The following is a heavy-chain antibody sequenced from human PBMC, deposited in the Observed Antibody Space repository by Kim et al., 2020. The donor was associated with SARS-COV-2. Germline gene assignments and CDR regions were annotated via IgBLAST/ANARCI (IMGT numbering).Heavy chain of an antibody. J-gene: IGHJ5*02. V-gene: IGHV4-39*01. Sequence: KSRVTISVDTSKNQFSLKLSSVTAADTAVYYCARHFYPSIRIAAAGPFDPWGQGTLVTVSS. CDR3: ARHFYPSIRIAAAGPFDP. D-gene: IGHD6-13*01.